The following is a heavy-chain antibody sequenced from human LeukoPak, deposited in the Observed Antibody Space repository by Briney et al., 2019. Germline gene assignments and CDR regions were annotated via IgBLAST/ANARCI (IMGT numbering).Heavy chain of an antibody. D-gene: IGHD6-19*01. J-gene: IGHJ2*01. Sequence: SETLSLTCTVSSDSTSGYYWSWVRQPPGKGLEWIGYVYVQNSEYTSYDPSLRSRVSISVGTSKNQFSLKLSSVTAADTAVYYCARDTRYSSGWSYWYFDLWGRGTLVTVSS. CDR1: SDSTSGYY. CDR3: ARDTRYSSGWSYWYFDL. V-gene: IGHV4-59*01. CDR2: VYVQNSEYT.